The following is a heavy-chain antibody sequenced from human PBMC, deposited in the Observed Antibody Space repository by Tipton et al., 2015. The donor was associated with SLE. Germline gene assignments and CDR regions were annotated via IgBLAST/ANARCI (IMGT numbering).Heavy chain of an antibody. CDR1: GVSISHYY. Sequence: LRLSCTVSGVSISHYYWSWIRQPPGKGLEWIGYISHSGSTNYNPSLKSRVTISADTSKNQFSLRVNSVTSADTAVYYCARDWRGYYGSHAYYYYGMDVWGQGTTVIVSS. J-gene: IGHJ6*02. D-gene: IGHD3-10*01. CDR2: ISHSGST. V-gene: IGHV4-59*01. CDR3: ARDWRGYYGSHAYYYYGMDV.